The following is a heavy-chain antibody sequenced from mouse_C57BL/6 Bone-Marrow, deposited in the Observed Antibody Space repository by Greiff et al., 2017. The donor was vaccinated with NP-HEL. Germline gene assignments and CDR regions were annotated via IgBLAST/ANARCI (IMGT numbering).Heavy chain of an antibody. D-gene: IGHD1-1*01. CDR1: GFTFSDYG. J-gene: IGHJ4*01. Sequence: EVKLLESGGGLVKPGGSLKLSCAASGFTFSDYGMHWVRQAPEKGLEWVAYISSGSRTIYYADTVKGRFTISRDNAKNTLFLQMTSLRSEDTAMYYCARVYGDYAMDYWGQGTSVTVSS. CDR3: ARVYGDYAMDY. V-gene: IGHV5-17*01. CDR2: ISSGSRTI.